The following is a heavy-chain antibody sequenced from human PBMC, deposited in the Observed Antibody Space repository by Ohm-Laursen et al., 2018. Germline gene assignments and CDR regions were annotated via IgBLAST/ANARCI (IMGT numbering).Heavy chain of an antibody. CDR2: IHYSGST. D-gene: IGHD1-26*01. CDR1: GGSISTYY. CDR3: ARQKRLVGATDFDY. Sequence: SETLSLTCSVSGGSISTYYWSWIRQPPGKGLEWIGNIHYSGSTNYNPSLESRVIISKDTSKNQFSLKLSSVTAADTAVYYCARQKRLVGATDFDYWGQGTLVTVSS. J-gene: IGHJ4*02. V-gene: IGHV4-59*12.